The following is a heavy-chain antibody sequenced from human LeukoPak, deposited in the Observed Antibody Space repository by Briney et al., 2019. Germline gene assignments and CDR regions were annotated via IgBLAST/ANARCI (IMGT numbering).Heavy chain of an antibody. CDR1: GFTFSSYS. CDR3: AKHNGPVIARGPFDY. V-gene: IGHV3-48*01. J-gene: IGHJ4*02. CDR2: ISSSSSTI. D-gene: IGHD2-8*01. Sequence: GGSLRLSCAASGFTFSSYSMNWVRQAPGKGLEWVSYISSSSSTIYYADSVKGRFTISRDKSKTTLYLQMTSLRAEDTAVYYCAKHNGPVIARGPFDYWGQGTLVTVSS.